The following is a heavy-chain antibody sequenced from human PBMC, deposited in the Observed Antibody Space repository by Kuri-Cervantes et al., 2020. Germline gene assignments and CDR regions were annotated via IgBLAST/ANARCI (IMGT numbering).Heavy chain of an antibody. J-gene: IGHJ5*02. CDR2: IGPSGDFT. CDR3: ARGRRIAARPGFSYNWFDP. Sequence: ASVKVSCKASGYTFTGHYMHCVRQAPGQGLEWMGMIGPSGDFTSYAQKFQGRVTMTRNTSISTAYMELSSLRSEDTAVYYCARGRRIAARPGFSYNWFDPWGQGTLVTVSS. D-gene: IGHD6-6*01. CDR1: GYTFTGHY. V-gene: IGHV1-46*01.